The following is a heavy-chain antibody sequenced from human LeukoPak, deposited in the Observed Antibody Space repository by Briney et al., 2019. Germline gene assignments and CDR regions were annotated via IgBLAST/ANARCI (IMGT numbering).Heavy chain of an antibody. D-gene: IGHD2-2*01. CDR3: ASGPSQGHLDY. V-gene: IGHV1-45*02. CDR1: GYTFTYRY. J-gene: IGHJ4*02. Sequence: GASVKVSCKASGYTFTYRYLHWVRQAPGQALEWMGWITPFNGNTNYAQKFQDRVTITRDRSMSTAYMELSSLRSEDTAMYYCASGPSQGHLDYWGRGTLVTVSS. CDR2: ITPFNGNT.